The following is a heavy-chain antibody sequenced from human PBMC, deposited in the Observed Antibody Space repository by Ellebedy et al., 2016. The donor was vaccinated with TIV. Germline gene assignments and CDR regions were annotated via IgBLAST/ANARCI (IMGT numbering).Heavy chain of an antibody. J-gene: IGHJ6*02. D-gene: IGHD2-15*01. Sequence: ASVKVSXKASGYTFTNYGISWVRQAPGQGLEWMGWISAYNGNTNYAQKLQGRVIMTTDTSTSTAYMEVRSLRSDDTAVYYCARDRYCSGGSCYAARYYYYFGMDVWGQGTTVTVSS. CDR3: ARDRYCSGGSCYAARYYYYFGMDV. CDR2: ISAYNGNT. CDR1: GYTFTNYG. V-gene: IGHV1-18*01.